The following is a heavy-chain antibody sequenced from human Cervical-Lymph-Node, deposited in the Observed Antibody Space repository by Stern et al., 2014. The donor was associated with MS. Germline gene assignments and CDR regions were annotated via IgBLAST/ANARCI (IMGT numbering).Heavy chain of an antibody. CDR3: ARIRGYSYGDWFDP. J-gene: IGHJ5*02. CDR1: GGSISSGGYY. D-gene: IGHD5-18*01. CDR2: IYYSGST. V-gene: IGHV4-31*03. Sequence: QLQLQESGPGLVKPSQTLSLTCTVSGGSISSGGYYWSWIRQHPGKGLEWIGCIYYSGSTYYNPSLKSRVTIAVDTSKNQFSLKLSSVTAADTAVYYCARIRGYSYGDWFDPWGQGTLVTVSS.